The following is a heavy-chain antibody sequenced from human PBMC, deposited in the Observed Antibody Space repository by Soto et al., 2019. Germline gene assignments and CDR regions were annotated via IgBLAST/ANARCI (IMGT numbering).Heavy chain of an antibody. Sequence: QLQLQESGPGLVKPSETLSLTCTVSGGSISSSSYYWGWIRQPPGKGLEWIGRIYYSGSTYYNPALKSRVTISVDTSKNQFSLKLSSVTAADTAVYYCARASLEISSYYDFWSGYSGWFDPWGQGTLVTVSS. CDR1: GGSISSSSYY. CDR3: ARASLEISSYYDFWSGYSGWFDP. J-gene: IGHJ5*02. D-gene: IGHD3-3*01. V-gene: IGHV4-39*01. CDR2: IYYSGST.